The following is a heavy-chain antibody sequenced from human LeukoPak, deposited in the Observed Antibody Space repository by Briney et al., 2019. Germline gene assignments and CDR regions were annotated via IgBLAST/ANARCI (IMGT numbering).Heavy chain of an antibody. CDR1: GASISSSC. CDR3: AGRDCSSTSCFIYYMDV. V-gene: IGHV4-59*12. Sequence: PSETLSLTCTVSGASISSSCWSWIRQPPGKGLEWIGYIYYTGSTNYNPSLKSRVTISVDTSKNQFSLKLSSVTAADTAVYYCAGRDCSSTSCFIYYMDVWGKGTTVTVSS. D-gene: IGHD2-2*01. CDR2: IYYTGST. J-gene: IGHJ6*03.